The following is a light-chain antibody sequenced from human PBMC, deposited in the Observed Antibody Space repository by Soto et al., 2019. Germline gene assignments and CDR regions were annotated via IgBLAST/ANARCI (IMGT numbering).Light chain of an antibody. J-gene: IGKJ4*01. V-gene: IGKV1-17*01. CDR3: LQHNSFPPT. Sequence: DIQMTQSPSSLSASVGDRVTITCRASQVIGNDLGWYQQKPGKAPKRLIYAASSLQSGVPSRFSGSGAGTEFTLTISSLQPEDFATYYCLQHNSFPPTFGGGTKVDIK. CDR2: AAS. CDR1: QVIGND.